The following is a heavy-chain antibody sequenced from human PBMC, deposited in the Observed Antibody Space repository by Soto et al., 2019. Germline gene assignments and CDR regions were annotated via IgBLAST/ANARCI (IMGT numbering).Heavy chain of an antibody. CDR1: GFTFSSFG. D-gene: IGHD3-3*01. CDR3: AKDVRRSVLPFLEGLPKRDYYSGMDV. Sequence: QVQLVESGGGVVQPGRSLRLSCAASGFTFSSFGMHWVRQAPGKGLEWVAVISYDGKNKYFADSMKGRFTISRDNSKNTLYLQMNSLRAEDTAVYYCAKDVRRSVLPFLEGLPKRDYYSGMDVWGQGTTVFVSS. V-gene: IGHV3-30*18. J-gene: IGHJ6*02. CDR2: ISYDGKNK.